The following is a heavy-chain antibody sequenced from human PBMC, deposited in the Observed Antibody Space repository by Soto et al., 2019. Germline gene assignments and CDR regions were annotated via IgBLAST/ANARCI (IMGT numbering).Heavy chain of an antibody. CDR1: GFTFSSYG. D-gene: IGHD5-18*01. V-gene: IGHV3-33*01. Sequence: QVQLVESGGGVVQPGRSLRLSCAASGFTFSSYGMPWVRQAPGKGLAWVAVIWYDGSNKYYADSVKGRFTIARDNSKNTLYLQMNSLRAEDTDVYYCARDTAVDKSIVEDFDYWGQGTLVTVSS. CDR2: IWYDGSNK. J-gene: IGHJ4*02. CDR3: ARDTAVDKSIVEDFDY.